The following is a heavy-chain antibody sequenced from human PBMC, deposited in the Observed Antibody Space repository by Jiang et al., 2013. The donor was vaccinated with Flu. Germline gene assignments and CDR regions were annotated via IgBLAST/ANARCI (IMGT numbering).Heavy chain of an antibody. CDR2: MYHSGST. V-gene: IGHV4-38-2*01. D-gene: IGHD6-19*01. CDR1: GYSISSGFY. Sequence: GLVKPSETLSLTCGVSGYSISSGFYWGWIRQPPGKGLEWIGSMYHSGSTYYNPSLRSRVTISVDTAKNQFSLNLTSVTGADTAVYYCARVYSSGWFFDKWGQGTLVTVSS. CDR3: ARVYSSGWFFDK. J-gene: IGHJ4*02.